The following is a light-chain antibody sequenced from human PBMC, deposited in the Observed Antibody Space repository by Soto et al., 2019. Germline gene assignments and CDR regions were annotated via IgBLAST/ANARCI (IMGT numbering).Light chain of an antibody. V-gene: IGLV1-47*01. CDR1: SSNIGSNY. CDR3: AAWDVSLSAHVV. J-gene: IGLJ2*01. CDR2: RNN. Sequence: QSVLTQPPSASGTPGQRVTISCSGSSSNIGSNYVYWYQQLPGTAPKLLIYRNNQRPSGVPARFSGSKSGTSASLAISGLRSEDEAYYYCAAWDVSLSAHVVFGGGTMLTVL.